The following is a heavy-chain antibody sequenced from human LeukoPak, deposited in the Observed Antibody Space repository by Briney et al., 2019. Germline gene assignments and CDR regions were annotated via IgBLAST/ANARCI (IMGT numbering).Heavy chain of an antibody. D-gene: IGHD3-22*01. J-gene: IGHJ4*02. Sequence: PSETLSLTCAVYGGSFSGYYWSWIRQPPGKGLEWIGEINHSGSTNYNPSHKSRVTISVDTSKNQFSLKLSSVTAADTAVYYCARGPQRAYYYDSNGLIGYWGQGTLVTVSS. CDR1: GGSFSGYY. V-gene: IGHV4-34*01. CDR2: INHSGST. CDR3: ARGPQRAYYYDSNGLIGY.